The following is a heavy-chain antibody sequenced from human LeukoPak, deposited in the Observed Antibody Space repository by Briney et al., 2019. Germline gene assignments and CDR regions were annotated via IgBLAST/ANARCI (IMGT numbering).Heavy chain of an antibody. CDR1: GFTFSSYS. CDR2: ISTSSSYI. J-gene: IGHJ4*02. V-gene: IGHV3-21*04. D-gene: IGHD2-8*01. Sequence: GSLRLSCAASGFTFSSYSMNWVRQAPGKGLEWVSSISTSSSYIYYADSVKGRFTISRDNAKKTLYLQMNSLRAEDTAVYHCAKRIMYYHDSWGQGTLVTVSS. CDR3: AKRIMYYHDS.